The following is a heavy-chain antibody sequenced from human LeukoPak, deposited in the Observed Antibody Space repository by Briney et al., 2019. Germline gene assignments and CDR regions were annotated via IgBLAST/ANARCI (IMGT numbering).Heavy chain of an antibody. CDR3: ARVPKATPGHFDY. V-gene: IGHV1-8*01. CDR2: MNPNSGNT. J-gene: IGHJ4*02. Sequence: GASVKVSCKASGYTFTSYDINWVRQATGQGLEWMGWMNPNSGNTGYAQKFQGRVTMTRNTSISTAYMELSRLRSDDTAVYYCARVPKATPGHFDYWGQGTLVTVSS. CDR1: GYTFTSYD.